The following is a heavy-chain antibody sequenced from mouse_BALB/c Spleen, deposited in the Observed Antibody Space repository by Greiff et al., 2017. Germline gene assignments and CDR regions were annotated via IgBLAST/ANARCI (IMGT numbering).Heavy chain of an antibody. J-gene: IGHJ3*01. D-gene: IGHD2-12*01. CDR3: ARQGLGPYDDGASFAY. CDR1: GFAFSSYD. Sequence: EVMLVESGGGLVKPGGSLKLSCAASGFAFSSYDMSWVRQTPEKRLEWVAYISSGGGSTYYPDTVKGRFTISRDNAKNTLYLQMSSLKSEDTAMYYCARQGLGPYDDGASFAYWGQGTLVTVSA. V-gene: IGHV5-12-1*01. CDR2: ISSGGGST.